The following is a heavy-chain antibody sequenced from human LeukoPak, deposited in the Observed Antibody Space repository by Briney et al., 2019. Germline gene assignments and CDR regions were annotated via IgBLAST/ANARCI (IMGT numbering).Heavy chain of an antibody. Sequence: PSETLSLTCTVSGGSISSYYWSWIRQPPGKGLEWIGYIYYSGSTNYNPSLRSRVTISVDTSKNQFSLKLSSVTAADTAVYYCARDYGGNSRYFDLWGRGTLVTVSS. CDR3: ARDYGGNSRYFDL. CDR2: IYYSGST. V-gene: IGHV4-59*01. CDR1: GGSISSYY. D-gene: IGHD4-23*01. J-gene: IGHJ2*01.